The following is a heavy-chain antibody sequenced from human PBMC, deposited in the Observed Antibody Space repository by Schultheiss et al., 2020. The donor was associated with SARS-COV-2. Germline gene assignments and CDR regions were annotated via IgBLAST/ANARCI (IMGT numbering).Heavy chain of an antibody. D-gene: IGHD2-8*01. V-gene: IGHV3-21*01. CDR2: ISSSSSYI. J-gene: IGHJ5*02. CDR3: ARGTHIVLMVYASA. Sequence: GGSLRLSCAASGFTFSSYSMNWVRQAPGKGLEWVSSISSSSSYIYYADSVKGRFTISRDNAKNSLYLQMNSLRAEDTAVYYCARGTHIVLMVYASAWGQGTLVTVSS. CDR1: GFTFSSYS.